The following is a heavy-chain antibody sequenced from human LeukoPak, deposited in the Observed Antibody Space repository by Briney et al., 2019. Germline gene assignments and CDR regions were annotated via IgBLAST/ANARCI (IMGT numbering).Heavy chain of an antibody. CDR3: ATDRPRTVTTVYYYMDV. CDR2: VDPEDGET. J-gene: IGHJ6*03. Sequence: ASVKISCKVSGYTFTDYYMQWVQQAPGKGLEWMGLVDPEDGETIYAEKFQGRVTITADTSTDTAYMELSSLRSEDTAVYYCATDRPRTVTTVYYYMDVWGKGTTVTVSS. D-gene: IGHD4-17*01. V-gene: IGHV1-69-2*01. CDR1: GYTFTDYY.